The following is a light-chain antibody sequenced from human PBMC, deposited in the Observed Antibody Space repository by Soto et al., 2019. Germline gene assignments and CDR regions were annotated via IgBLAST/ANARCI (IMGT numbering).Light chain of an antibody. CDR3: QQYCSSPPFT. J-gene: IGKJ2*01. CDR2: GAS. CDR1: QSVSSRY. Sequence: EIVLTQSPGTLSLSPGERATLSCRASQSVSSRYLAWYQQKPGQAPRLHIYGASNRATGIPDRFSGSGSGTDFTLTISRLEPEDFAVYVCQQYCSSPPFTFGQGTKVEIK. V-gene: IGKV3-20*01.